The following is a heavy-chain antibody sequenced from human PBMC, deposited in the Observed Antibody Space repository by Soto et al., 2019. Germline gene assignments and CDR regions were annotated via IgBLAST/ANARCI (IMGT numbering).Heavy chain of an antibody. D-gene: IGHD1-7*01. J-gene: IGHJ6*02. CDR1: GFTFSSYA. Sequence: GGSLRLSCAASGFTFSSYAMHWVRQAPGKGLEWVAVISYDGSNKYYADSVKGRFTISRDNSKNTLYLQMNSLRAEDTAVYYCARDIGAGTTFDYYGMDVWGQGTRVTGPS. CDR2: ISYDGSNK. CDR3: ARDIGAGTTFDYYGMDV. V-gene: IGHV3-30-3*01.